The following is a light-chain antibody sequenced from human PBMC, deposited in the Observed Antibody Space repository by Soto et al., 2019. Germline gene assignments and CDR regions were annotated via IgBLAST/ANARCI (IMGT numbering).Light chain of an antibody. V-gene: IGKV1-5*03. CDR3: QQFHSYPFT. Sequence: DIRMTQSPSTLSASVGDRVTITCRASQSIGKWLAWYQQKPGKDPNLLIYKASSLESGVPSRFSGSGFGTEFTLTISSLQPDDFATYYCQQFHSYPFTFGPGTKVDIK. CDR2: KAS. CDR1: QSIGKW. J-gene: IGKJ3*01.